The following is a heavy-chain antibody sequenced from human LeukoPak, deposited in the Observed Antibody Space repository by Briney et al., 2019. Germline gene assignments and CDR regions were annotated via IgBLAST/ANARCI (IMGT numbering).Heavy chain of an antibody. CDR2: IKSKSHGGKT. J-gene: IGHJ4*02. CDR3: TTVTPRLLEWLLENADS. CDR1: GFIFSNAW. D-gene: IGHD3-3*01. V-gene: IGHV3-15*01. Sequence: PGRSLRLSCAASGFIFSNAWMSWVRQAPGKGLEWIGRIKSKSHGGKTDYAAPVKNRFTISRDDSKSTLYLDMNSLKTEDTAVYYCTTVTPRLLEWLLENADSWGQGTLVTVSS.